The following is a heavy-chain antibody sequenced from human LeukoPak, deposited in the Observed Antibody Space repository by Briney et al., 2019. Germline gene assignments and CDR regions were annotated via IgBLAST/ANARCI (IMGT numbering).Heavy chain of an antibody. D-gene: IGHD1-26*01. J-gene: IGHJ4*02. CDR2: VNPSGSST. V-gene: IGHV3-74*01. Sequence: GGSLRLSCVASAFSITTSWIHWVRQAPGRGLVWVSRVNPSGSSTNYADFVKGRFTISRDSARNTVYLQMNSLRADDSAIYYCARGNTGSSGLWDSWGQGTLVTLSS. CDR3: ARGNTGSSGLWDS. CDR1: AFSITTSW.